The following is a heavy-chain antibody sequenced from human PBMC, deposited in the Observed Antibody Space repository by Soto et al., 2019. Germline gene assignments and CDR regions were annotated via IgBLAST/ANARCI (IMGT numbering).Heavy chain of an antibody. Sequence: YATCALSRTFYGLSFPVYYRSWIPQPPGQGLEWIGEINHSGSTNYNPSLKIRVTISVDTSKNQCSLKLSSVTAADTAVYYCARDGTRPPMVRGVIGWDDYYYGMDVWGKGTTV. V-gene: IGHV4-34*01. CDR2: INHSGST. J-gene: IGHJ6*04. CDR1: GLSFPVYY. CDR3: ARDGTRPPMVRGVIGWDDYYYGMDV. D-gene: IGHD3-10*01.